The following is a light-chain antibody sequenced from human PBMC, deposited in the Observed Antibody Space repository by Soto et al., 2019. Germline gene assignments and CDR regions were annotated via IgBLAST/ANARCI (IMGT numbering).Light chain of an antibody. CDR1: QSVSSSY. CDR2: AAS. V-gene: IGKV3-20*01. CDR3: QLYGSSPPRYT. J-gene: IGKJ2*01. Sequence: ESVLTQPPGTLSLSPGERAALSCRASQSVSSSYLAWYQQKSGQAPRLLIYAASTRATGIPDRFSGSGSGTDFTLTISRLEPEDFAVYFCQLYGSSPPRYTFGQGTKLEIK.